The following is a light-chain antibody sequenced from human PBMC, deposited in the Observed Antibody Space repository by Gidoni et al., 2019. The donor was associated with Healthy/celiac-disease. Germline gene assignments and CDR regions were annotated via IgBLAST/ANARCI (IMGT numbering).Light chain of an antibody. V-gene: IGKV3-15*01. CDR2: GAS. CDR3: QQYNNWPLT. Sequence: ELVMTQSPATLSVSPGESATLSCRASQSVSSNLAWYQQKPGQAPRLLIYGASTRATGIPARFSGSGSVTEFTLTISSLQSEDFAVDYCQQYNNWPLTFGGGTKVEIK. J-gene: IGKJ4*01. CDR1: QSVSSN.